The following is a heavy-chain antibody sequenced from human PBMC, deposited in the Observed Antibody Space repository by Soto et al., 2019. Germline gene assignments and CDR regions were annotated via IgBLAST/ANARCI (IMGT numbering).Heavy chain of an antibody. V-gene: IGHV4-34*01. D-gene: IGHD5-12*01. CDR3: ARKGVEATWGAINF. CDR2: IDNRGRT. J-gene: IGHJ4*02. Sequence: QVQLQQWGAGLVKPSETLSLTCAVHGGFFSTNCWMWIRQPPGKGLEWIGEIDNRGRTNYHPSLTSRVSVALDTSKSQVSLRRSSVTAADTAVYYCARKGVEATWGAINFWGQGTLVTVSS. CDR1: GGFFSTNC.